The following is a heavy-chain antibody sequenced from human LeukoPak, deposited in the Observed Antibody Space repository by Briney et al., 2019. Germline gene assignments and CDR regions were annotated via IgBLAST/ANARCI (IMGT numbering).Heavy chain of an antibody. CDR2: IYHGGST. Sequence: SETLSLTCTVSGYSISSGYYWGWIRQSPGKGLEWIGSIYHGGSTYYNPSLRSRVIVSVDTSKNHFSLKMSSVTAADTAVYYCARDLASCAGDCYSDGFDYWGQGTLVTVSS. D-gene: IGHD2-21*02. V-gene: IGHV4-38-2*02. J-gene: IGHJ4*02. CDR3: ARDLASCAGDCYSDGFDY. CDR1: GYSISSGYY.